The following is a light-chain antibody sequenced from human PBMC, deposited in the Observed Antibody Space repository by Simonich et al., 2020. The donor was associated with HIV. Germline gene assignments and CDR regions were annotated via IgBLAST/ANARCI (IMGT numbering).Light chain of an antibody. V-gene: IGKV2-29*02. Sequence: DIVMTQTPLSLSVTPGQPASISCKSSQSLLHTDGRTYLYWYLQKPCQSPPLLIYEGSTRFSGGPDRFSGSGSGTDFTLKISRVEAEDVGLYYCMQYIHLPWTFGQGTKVEIK. CDR2: EGS. CDR1: QSLLHTDGRTY. J-gene: IGKJ1*01. CDR3: MQYIHLPWT.